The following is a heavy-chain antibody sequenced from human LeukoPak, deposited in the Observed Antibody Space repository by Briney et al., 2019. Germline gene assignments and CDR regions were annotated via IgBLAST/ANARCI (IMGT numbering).Heavy chain of an antibody. CDR1: GGSISSSSYY. CDR3: ASHDSTTTYYFDY. CDR2: IYYSGGT. V-gene: IGHV4-39*01. J-gene: IGHJ4*02. D-gene: IGHD6-13*01. Sequence: NTSETLSLTCTVSGGSISSSSYYWGWIRQPPGKGLEWIGSIYYSGGTYYNPSLKNRVTISVDTSKNQFSLKLTSVTAADTAVYYCASHDSTTTYYFDYWGQGTLVTVSS.